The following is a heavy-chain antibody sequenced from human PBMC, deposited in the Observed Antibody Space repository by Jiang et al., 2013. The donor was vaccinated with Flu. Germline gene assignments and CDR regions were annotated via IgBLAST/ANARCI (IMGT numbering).Heavy chain of an antibody. CDR2: IIPIFGTA. D-gene: IGHD3-3*01. V-gene: IGHV1-69*06. Sequence: GAEVKKPGSSVKVSCKASGGTFSSYAISWVRQAPGQGLEWMGGIIPIFGTANYAQKFQGRVTITADKSTSTAYMELSSLRSEDTAVYYCAVGILEWSNYGMDVWGQGTTVTVSS. J-gene: IGHJ6*02. CDR3: AVGILEWSNYGMDV. CDR1: GGTFSSYA.